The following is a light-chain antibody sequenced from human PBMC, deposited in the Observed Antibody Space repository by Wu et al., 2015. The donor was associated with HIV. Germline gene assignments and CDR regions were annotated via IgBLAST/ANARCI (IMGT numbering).Light chain of an antibody. Sequence: EIVLTQSPGTLSLSPGERATFSCRASQSLSRSYLAWYQQKPGQTPRLLIYGASSRATGIPDRFSGSGSGTDFTLTISRLEPEDFAVYYCQHYGNSPRTFGQGTKVEIK. CDR2: GAS. CDR1: QSLSRSY. J-gene: IGKJ1*01. CDR3: QHYGNSPRT. V-gene: IGKV3-20*01.